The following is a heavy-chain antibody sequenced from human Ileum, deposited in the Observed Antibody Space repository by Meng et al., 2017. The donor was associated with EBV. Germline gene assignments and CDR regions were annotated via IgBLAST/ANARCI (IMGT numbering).Heavy chain of an antibody. CDR2: SNYAGST. V-gene: IGHV4-34*01. D-gene: IGHD6-19*01. J-gene: IGHJ4*02. CDR3: ARVMRRVNYNSGWYAKF. CDR1: GGSFSGYY. Sequence: QVQLQQGGAGLVKSSETLSLTCAVYGGSFSGYYWTWIRQAPGRGLEWIGESNYAGSTNYNPSLKSRVTISVDTSKKQFSLNLTSVTAADTAVYYCARVMRRVNYNSGWYAKFWGQGNLVTVSS.